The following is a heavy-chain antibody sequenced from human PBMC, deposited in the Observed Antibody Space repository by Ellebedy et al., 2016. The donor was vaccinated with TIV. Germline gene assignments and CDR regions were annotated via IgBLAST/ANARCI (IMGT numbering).Heavy chain of an antibody. CDR3: TRGSHYFDTSPFDF. CDR1: GFNVTSNY. D-gene: IGHD3-22*01. V-gene: IGHV3-53*01. Sequence: GGSLRLXCAASGFNVTSNYMSWVRQAPGKGLEWVSIIYSAGNTYYADSMQGRISISRDHSKNTLYLQMNNLRVEDTAVYYCTRGSHYFDTSPFDFWGQGALVTVSS. J-gene: IGHJ4*02. CDR2: IYSAGNT.